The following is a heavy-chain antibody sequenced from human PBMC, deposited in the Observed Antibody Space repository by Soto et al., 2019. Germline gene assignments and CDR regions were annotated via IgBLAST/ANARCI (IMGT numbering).Heavy chain of an antibody. CDR3: ARGVAPAGFDY. V-gene: IGHV4-59*01. CDR1: GGSIRNFY. D-gene: IGHD2-2*01. Sequence: QVQLQESGPGLVKPSETLSLTCTVSGGSIRNFYWSWIRQPPGKGLECLGYAYYSVTTNYNPSLKSRVTISLDTSKNHFSLQLSSVTAADTAVYYCARGVAPAGFDYWGQGTLVTVPS. J-gene: IGHJ4*02. CDR2: AYYSVTT.